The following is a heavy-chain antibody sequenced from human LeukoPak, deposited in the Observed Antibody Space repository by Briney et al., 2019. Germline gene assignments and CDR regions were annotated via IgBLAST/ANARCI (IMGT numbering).Heavy chain of an antibody. CDR1: GGSISSGGYS. CDR2: IYYSGST. D-gene: IGHD5-12*01. J-gene: IGHJ4*02. Sequence: SETLSLTCAVSGGSISSGGYSWSWIRQPPGKGLEWIGYIYYSGSTYYNPSLKSRVTISVDTSKNQFSLKLSSVTAADTAVYYCARGYRGYDYGYWGQGTLVTVSS. V-gene: IGHV4-30-4*07. CDR3: ARGYRGYDYGY.